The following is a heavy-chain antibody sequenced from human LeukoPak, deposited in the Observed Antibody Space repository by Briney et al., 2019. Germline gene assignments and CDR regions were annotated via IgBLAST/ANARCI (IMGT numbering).Heavy chain of an antibody. CDR1: GGSVSDYY. V-gene: IGHV4-59*02. CDR2: IHYSGST. D-gene: IGHD3-10*01. J-gene: IGHJ6*02. CDR3: ARDLGYYGPRYGMDV. Sequence: SETLSLTCTVSGGSVSDYYWSWIRQPPGKGLEWIGYIHYSGSTNYNPSLKGRVTISVDTSKRQFSLNLTSVTAADTAVYYCARDLGYYGPRYGMDVWGQGTTVTVSS.